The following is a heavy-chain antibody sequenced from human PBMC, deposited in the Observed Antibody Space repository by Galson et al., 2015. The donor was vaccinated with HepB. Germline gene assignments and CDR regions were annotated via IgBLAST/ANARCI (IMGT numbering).Heavy chain of an antibody. J-gene: IGHJ2*01. D-gene: IGHD3-3*01. CDR2: ISSSSYT. Sequence: SLRLSCAASGFTFSDYYMSWIRQAPGKGLEWVSYISSSSYTNYADSVKGRFTISRDNAKNSLYLQMNSLRAEDTAVYYCARVYSPAYDFWSGYKNWYFDLWGRGTLVTVSS. CDR3: ARVYSPAYDFWSGYKNWYFDL. CDR1: GFTFSDYY. V-gene: IGHV3-11*06.